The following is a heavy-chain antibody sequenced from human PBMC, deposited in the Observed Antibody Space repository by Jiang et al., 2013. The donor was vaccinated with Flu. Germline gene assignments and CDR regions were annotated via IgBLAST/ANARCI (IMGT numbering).Heavy chain of an antibody. CDR1: GGTFSSYA. D-gene: IGHD5-24*01. J-gene: IGHJ4*02. CDR3: ARGDGYNSGNFGPLDY. Sequence: VQLVESGAEVKKPGSSVKVSCKASGGTFSSYAISWVRQAPGQGLEWMGGIIPIFGTANYAQKFQGRVTITADESTSTAYMELSSLRSEDTAVYYCARGDGYNSGNFGPLDYWGQGTLVTVSS. V-gene: IGHV1-69*01. CDR2: IIPIFGTA.